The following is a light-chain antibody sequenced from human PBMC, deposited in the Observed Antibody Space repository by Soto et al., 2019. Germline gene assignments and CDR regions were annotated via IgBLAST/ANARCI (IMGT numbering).Light chain of an antibody. J-gene: IGLJ1*01. CDR3: TSYAASDNYV. V-gene: IGLV2-8*01. CDR2: EVI. CDR1: SSDVGDYNY. Sequence: QSALTQPPSASGSRGQSVTISCTGTSSDVGDYNYVSWYQQHPGKAPKLMIYEVIKRPSGVPDRFSGSKSGNTASLTVSGLQAEDEADYYCTSYAASDNYVFGTGTKVTVL.